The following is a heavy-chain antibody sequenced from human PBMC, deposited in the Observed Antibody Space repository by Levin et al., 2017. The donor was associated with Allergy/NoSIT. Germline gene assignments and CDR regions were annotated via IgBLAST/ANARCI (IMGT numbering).Heavy chain of an antibody. Sequence: GESLKISCAASGFTFSNHAMTWVRQAPGKGLEWVSGISDSGAVTDYAVSVKGRFTISRDNSKNILSLQMNSLRAEDTAVYYCAKNRVSPEFDPWGQGTLVTVSS. J-gene: IGHJ5*02. V-gene: IGHV3-23*01. CDR2: ISDSGAVT. D-gene: IGHD1-14*01. CDR1: GFTFSNHA. CDR3: AKNRVSPEFDP.